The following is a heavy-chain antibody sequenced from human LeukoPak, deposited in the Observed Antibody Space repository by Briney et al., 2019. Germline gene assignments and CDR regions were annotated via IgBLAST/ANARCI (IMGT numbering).Heavy chain of an antibody. D-gene: IGHD2-2*01. CDR1: GYTFTSYG. J-gene: IGHJ4*02. CDR2: ISAYNGNT. CDR3: ARVPLIVVVPAALSGDY. V-gene: IGHV1-18*04. Sequence: ASVKASCKASGYTFTSYGISWVRQAPGQGLEWMGWISAYNGNTNYAQKLQGRVTMTTDTSTSTAYMELRSLRSDDTAVYYCARVPLIVVVPAALSGDYWGQGTLVTVSS.